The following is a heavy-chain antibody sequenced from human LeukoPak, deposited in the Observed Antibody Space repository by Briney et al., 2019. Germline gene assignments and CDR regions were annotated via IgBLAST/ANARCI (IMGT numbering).Heavy chain of an antibody. CDR2: MYPGDSNT. CDR1: GYSFTNYW. V-gene: IGHV5-51*01. CDR3: MRLNYYDSGSYYNVNYNWFDP. J-gene: IGHJ5*02. D-gene: IGHD3-10*01. Sequence: GESLKISCKGSGYSFTNYWIGWVRQMPGKGLEWMGIMYPGDSNTRYSPSFQGQVTISADKSITTAHLQWSSLKASDTAMYYCMRLNYYDSGSYYNVNYNWFDPWGQGTLVTVSS.